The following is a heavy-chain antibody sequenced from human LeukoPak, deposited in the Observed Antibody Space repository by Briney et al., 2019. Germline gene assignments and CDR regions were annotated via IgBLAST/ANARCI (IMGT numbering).Heavy chain of an antibody. CDR3: ARDLGYCTNGVCHTRFDY. CDR2: IKEDGSER. Sequence: GGSLRLSCEGSAFILSGHWMNWVRQTPGKGLEWVAGIKEDGSERQYVDSVKGRFSISRDNTKGSLFNSLRAEDTAVYYCARDLGYCTNGVCHTRFDYWGQGTLVAVSS. J-gene: IGHJ4*02. V-gene: IGHV3-7*03. D-gene: IGHD2-8*01. CDR1: AFILSGHW.